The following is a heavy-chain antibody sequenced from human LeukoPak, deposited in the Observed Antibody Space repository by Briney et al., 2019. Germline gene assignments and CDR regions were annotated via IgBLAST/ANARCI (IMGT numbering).Heavy chain of an antibody. D-gene: IGHD3-22*01. Sequence: PWGSLRLSCAASGFTFSSYRMNWVRQAPGKGLEWVSYISSSSSSTIYYADSVKGRFTISRDNAKNSLYLQMNSLRDEDTAVYYCARGDSSGYGPDHWGEGTLVTVSS. J-gene: IGHJ5*02. CDR3: ARGDSSGYGPDH. CDR1: GFTFSSYR. V-gene: IGHV3-48*02. CDR2: ISSSSSSTI.